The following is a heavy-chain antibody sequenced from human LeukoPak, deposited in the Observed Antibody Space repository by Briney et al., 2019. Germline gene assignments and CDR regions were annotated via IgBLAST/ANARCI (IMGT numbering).Heavy chain of an antibody. Sequence: SETLSLTCTVSGGSVGGFYWTWIRQPPGGGMQWIGFIFSSGGTNYNPSLKSRVAISTDTSKNQVSLRVTSVTAADTAVYYCATGGAYASGWYNIWGQGTLVSVSS. CDR3: ATGGAYASGWYNI. V-gene: IGHV4-4*09. J-gene: IGHJ4*02. D-gene: IGHD6-19*01. CDR1: GGSVGGFY. CDR2: IFSSGGT.